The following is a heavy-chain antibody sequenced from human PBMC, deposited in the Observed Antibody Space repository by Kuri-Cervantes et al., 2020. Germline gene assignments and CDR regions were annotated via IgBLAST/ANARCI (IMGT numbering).Heavy chain of an antibody. CDR2: IWYDGSNK. J-gene: IGHJ6*03. CDR1: GFTFSSFA. CDR3: ARGADHYYYYYYMDV. Sequence: GESLKISCAASGFTFSSFAMHWVRQAPGKGLEWVAVIWYDGSNKYYADSVKGRFTISRDNSKNTLYLQMNSLRAEDTAVYYCARGADHYYYYYYMDVWGKGTTVTVSS. V-gene: IGHV3-33*08.